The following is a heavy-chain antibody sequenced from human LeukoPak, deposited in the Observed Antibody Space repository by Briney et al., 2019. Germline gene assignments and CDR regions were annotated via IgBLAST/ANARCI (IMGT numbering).Heavy chain of an antibody. J-gene: IGHJ4*02. V-gene: IGHV3-23*01. Sequence: GGSLRLSCTASGFTFTSYAMSWVRQAPGKGLDWVSGINAPGVYTYYADSVKGRVTISRDTSENTLYLQMNSLRFEDTAVYYCVRDFRCSGGSCPLFDYWGQGTLVTVSS. CDR1: GFTFTSYA. CDR3: VRDFRCSGGSCPLFDY. CDR2: INAPGVYT. D-gene: IGHD2-15*01.